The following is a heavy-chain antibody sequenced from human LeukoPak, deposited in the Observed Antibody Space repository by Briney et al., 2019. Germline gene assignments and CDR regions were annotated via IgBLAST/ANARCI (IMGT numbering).Heavy chain of an antibody. CDR1: GGSISSGGYY. CDR2: IYHSGST. D-gene: IGHD3-22*01. V-gene: IGHV4-30-2*01. Sequence: SLTLSLTCTVSGGSISSGGYYWSWIRQPPGKGLEWIGYIYHSGSTYYNPSLKSRVTISVDRSKNQFSLKLRSVTAADTAVYYCARDSYDDTDDHYYYGMDVWGQGTTVIVSS. CDR3: ARDSYDDTDDHYYYGMDV. J-gene: IGHJ6*02.